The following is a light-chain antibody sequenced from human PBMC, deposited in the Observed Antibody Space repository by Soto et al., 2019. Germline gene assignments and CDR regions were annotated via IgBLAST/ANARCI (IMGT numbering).Light chain of an antibody. CDR2: SAS. J-gene: IGKJ3*01. CDR1: QSLLYIDGYNY. CDR3: MQARQTPFT. Sequence: DIVMTQSPLSLPVTPGEPASISCTSSQSLLYIDGYNYLDWYLQKPGQPPKLLIYSASNRSSGVTARYSGSVSGTDFTLKISRVEAEDVGVYFCMQARQTPFTFGPGTKVDIK. V-gene: IGKV2-28*01.